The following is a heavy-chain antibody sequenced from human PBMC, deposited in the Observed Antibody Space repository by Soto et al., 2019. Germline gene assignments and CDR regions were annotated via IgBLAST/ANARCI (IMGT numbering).Heavy chain of an antibody. D-gene: IGHD3-22*01. CDR3: ARDVDDSSGYFLDY. Sequence: QVQLQESGPGLVKPSQTLSLTCTVSGGSISSGDYYWSWIRQPPGKGLEWIGYIYYSGSTYYNPSLKSRVTIPVVTSKNQFFPKLSSVTAADTAVYYCARDVDDSSGYFLDYWGQGTLVTVSS. J-gene: IGHJ4*02. CDR1: GGSISSGDYY. V-gene: IGHV4-30-4*01. CDR2: IYYSGST.